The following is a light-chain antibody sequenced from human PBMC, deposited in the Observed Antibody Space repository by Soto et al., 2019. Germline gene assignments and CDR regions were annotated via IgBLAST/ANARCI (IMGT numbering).Light chain of an antibody. CDR3: QQYNRAPFT. CDR1: QGIDTY. J-gene: IGKJ4*01. CDR2: AAS. Sequence: DIQLTQSPSSLSAAVGDRVTITCRASQGIDTYLAWYQQKPGKVPKLLIYAASTLQSGVPSRFSGSGSGTDFTLTISSLQPEDVATYYCQQYNRAPFTFGRGTKVEIK. V-gene: IGKV1-27*01.